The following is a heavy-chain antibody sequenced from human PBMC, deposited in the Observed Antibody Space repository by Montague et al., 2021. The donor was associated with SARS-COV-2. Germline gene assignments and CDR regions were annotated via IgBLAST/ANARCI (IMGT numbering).Heavy chain of an antibody. J-gene: IGHJ4*02. CDR2: TYHSGST. V-gene: IGHV4-38-2*02. D-gene: IGHD3-22*01. CDR1: GFSISTGYY. Sequence: SETLSLTCTVSGFSISTGYYWGWIRQPPGKGLEWIGSTYHSGSTYYNPSLKSRVTISVDTSKNQFSLRLSSVTAADTAVYYCASSYDSTGHVGYWGQGTLGTVSS. CDR3: ASSYDSTGHVGY.